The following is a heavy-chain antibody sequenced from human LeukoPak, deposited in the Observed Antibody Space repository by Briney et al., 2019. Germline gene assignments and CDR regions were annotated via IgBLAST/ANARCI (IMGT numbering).Heavy chain of an antibody. D-gene: IGHD4-17*01. CDR3: ARAPKSDYGDYGIYFDY. Sequence: SETLSLTCTVSGYSISSGYYCGWIRPPPGRGLGWIESIYNSGSTYYTPSLKSRVTLSVDTTKNQFSLKLSSVTAADTAVYYCARAPKSDYGDYGIYFDYWGQGTLVTVSS. CDR1: GYSISSGYY. J-gene: IGHJ4*02. CDR2: IYNSGST. V-gene: IGHV4-38-2*02.